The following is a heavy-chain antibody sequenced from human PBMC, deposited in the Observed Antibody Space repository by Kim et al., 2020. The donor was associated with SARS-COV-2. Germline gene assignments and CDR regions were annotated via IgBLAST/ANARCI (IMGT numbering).Heavy chain of an antibody. CDR1: GGTFSSYA. J-gene: IGHJ4*02. CDR2: IIPIFGTA. Sequence: SVKVSCKASGGTFSSYAISWVRQAPGQGLEWMGGIIPIFGTANYAQKFQGRVTITADESTSTAYMELSSLRSEDTAVYYCAGPEGAVAGTGYYFDYWGQGTLVTVSS. V-gene: IGHV1-69*13. D-gene: IGHD6-19*01. CDR3: AGPEGAVAGTGYYFDY.